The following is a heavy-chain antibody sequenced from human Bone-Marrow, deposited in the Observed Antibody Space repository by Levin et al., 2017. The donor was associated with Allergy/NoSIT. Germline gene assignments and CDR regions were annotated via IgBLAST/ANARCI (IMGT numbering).Heavy chain of an antibody. CDR3: ARTRDGYNVFDY. Sequence: LRLSCAVSGYSISRSNWWGWIRQPPGKGLEWIGYIYYSGSTYYNPSLKSRVTMSVDTSKNQFSLKLSSVTAGDTAVYYCARTRDGYNVFDYWGQGTPVTVSS. V-gene: IGHV4-28*01. CDR1: GYSISRSNW. D-gene: IGHD5-24*01. CDR2: IYYSGST. J-gene: IGHJ4*02.